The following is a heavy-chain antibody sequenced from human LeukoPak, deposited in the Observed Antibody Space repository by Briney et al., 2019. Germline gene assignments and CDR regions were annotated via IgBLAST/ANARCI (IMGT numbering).Heavy chain of an antibody. CDR3: AVIYGSGSDAAFDI. CDR2: ISYDGSKE. Sequence: PGTSLRLSCAASGFTFTNYPMHWVRQAPGKGLEWGSRISYDGSKEKYADSVKGRFTISRDNSKNTLYLQMSSLRAEDTAIYSCAVIYGSGSDAAFDIWGQGTMVTVSS. J-gene: IGHJ3*02. D-gene: IGHD3-10*01. CDR1: GFTFTNYP. V-gene: IGHV3-30*04.